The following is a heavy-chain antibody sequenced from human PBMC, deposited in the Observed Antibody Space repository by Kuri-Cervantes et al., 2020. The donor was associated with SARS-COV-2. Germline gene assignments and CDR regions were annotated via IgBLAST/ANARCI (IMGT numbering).Heavy chain of an antibody. Sequence: GGSLRLSCAASGFTFSSYSMNWVRQAPGKGLEWVSYISSSSSTIYYADSVKGRFTISRDNAKNSLYLQMNSLRAEDTAVYYCARGMDIVVVPAAIEGGGWYYYMDVWGKGTTVTVSS. CDR1: GFTFSSYS. D-gene: IGHD2-2*02. V-gene: IGHV3-48*01. CDR3: ARGMDIVVVPAAIEGGGWYYYMDV. J-gene: IGHJ6*03. CDR2: ISSSSSTI.